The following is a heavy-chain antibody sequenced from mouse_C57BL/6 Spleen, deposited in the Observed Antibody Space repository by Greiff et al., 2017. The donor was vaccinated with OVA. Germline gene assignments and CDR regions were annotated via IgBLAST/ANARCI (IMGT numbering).Heavy chain of an antibody. D-gene: IGHD1-1*01. J-gene: IGHJ1*03. CDR2: ISSGGSYT. CDR1: GFTFSSYG. V-gene: IGHV5-6*01. Sequence: EVQGVESGGDLVKPGGSLKLSCAASGFTFSSYGMSWVRQTPDKRLEWVATISSGGSYTYYPDSVKGRFTISRDNAKNTLYLQMSSLKSEDTAMYYCARSYYGSSPGYFDVWGTGTTVTVSS. CDR3: ARSYYGSSPGYFDV.